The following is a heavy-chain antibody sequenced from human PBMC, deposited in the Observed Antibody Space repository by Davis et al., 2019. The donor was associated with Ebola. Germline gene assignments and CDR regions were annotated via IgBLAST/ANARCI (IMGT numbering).Heavy chain of an antibody. CDR1: GYTFTSYG. CDR3: ARNYGSSPFDY. J-gene: IGHJ4*02. V-gene: IGHV1-18*04. Sequence: GESLKISCKASGYTFTSYGISWVRQAPGQGLEWMGWISAYNGNTNYTQKLQGRVTMTTDTSTSTAYMELRSLRSDDTAVYYCARNYGSSPFDYWGQGTLVTVSS. D-gene: IGHD3-10*01. CDR2: ISAYNGNT.